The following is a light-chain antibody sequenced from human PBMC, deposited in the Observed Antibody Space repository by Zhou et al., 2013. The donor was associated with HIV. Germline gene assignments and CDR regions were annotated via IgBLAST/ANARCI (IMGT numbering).Light chain of an antibody. J-gene: IGKJ1*01. Sequence: EIVLTQSPGTLSLSPGERATLSCRASQSVSRKLAWYQQKPGQAPRLLIYGASTRATGIPARFSGSGSGTEFTLTISSLQSEDFAVYYCQQYNNWWTFGQGTKVEIK. V-gene: IGKV3-15*01. CDR2: GAS. CDR3: QQYNNWWT. CDR1: QSVSRK.